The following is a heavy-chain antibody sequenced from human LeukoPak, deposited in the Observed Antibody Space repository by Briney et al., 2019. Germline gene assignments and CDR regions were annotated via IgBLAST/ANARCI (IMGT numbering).Heavy chain of an antibody. CDR2: INPNSGGT. V-gene: IGHV1-2*02. CDR1: GYTFTSYG. D-gene: IGHD3-10*01. J-gene: IGHJ4*02. CDR3: ARTKSRDGSGSYFDY. Sequence: PQASVKVSCKASGYTFTSYGISWVRQAPGQGLEWMGWINPNSGGTNYAQKFQGRVTMTRDTSISTAYMELSRLRSDDTAVYYCARTKSRDGSGSYFDYWGQGTLVTVSS.